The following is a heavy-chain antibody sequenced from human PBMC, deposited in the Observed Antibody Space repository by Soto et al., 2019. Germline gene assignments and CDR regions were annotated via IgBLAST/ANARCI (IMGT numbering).Heavy chain of an antibody. D-gene: IGHD3-9*01. CDR1: GYTFTGYY. Sequence: ASVKVSCKASGYTFTGYYMHWVRQAPGQRLEWMGWINAGNGNTKYSQKFQGRVTITRDTSASTAYMEMSSLRSEDTAVYYCARDFYEILTGSHGWFDPWGQGTLVTVSS. J-gene: IGHJ5*02. CDR2: INAGNGNT. CDR3: ARDFYEILTGSHGWFDP. V-gene: IGHV1-3*01.